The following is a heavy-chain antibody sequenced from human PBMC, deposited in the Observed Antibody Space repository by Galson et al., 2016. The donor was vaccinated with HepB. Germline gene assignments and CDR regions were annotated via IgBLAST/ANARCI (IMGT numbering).Heavy chain of an antibody. CDR2: IIPMFGAA. J-gene: IGHJ6*02. V-gene: IGHV1-69*13. CDR1: GGTFSNYA. Sequence: SVKVSCKASGGTFSNYAISWVRQAPRQGLEWMGGIIPMFGAANYGQKFQGRLTITADESKSTAYMELSNLRSEDTAVYYCARGEELPTPLYHYYYGMDVWGQGTTVTVSS. CDR3: ARGEELPTPLYHYYYGMDV. D-gene: IGHD1-26*01.